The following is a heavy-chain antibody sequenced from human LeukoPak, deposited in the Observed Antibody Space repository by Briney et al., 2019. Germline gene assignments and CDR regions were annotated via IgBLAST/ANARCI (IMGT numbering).Heavy chain of an antibody. J-gene: IGHJ4*02. CDR1: GDSISSYNYF. V-gene: IGHV4-39*01. CDR2: IYYRGNT. CDR3: ARASSGYYWDFDY. D-gene: IGHD3-22*01. Sequence: SETLSLTCTVSGDSISSYNYFWGWIRQPPGKGLEWVGCIYYRGNTYYNPSLKSRVTLSADTSKNQFSLKVTSVTAADTAVYYCARASSGYYWDFDYWGQGALVTVSS.